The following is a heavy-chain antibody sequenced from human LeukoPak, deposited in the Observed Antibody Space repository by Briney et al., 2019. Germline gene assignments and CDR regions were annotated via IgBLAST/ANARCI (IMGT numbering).Heavy chain of an antibody. CDR1: GFTFSSYA. CDR2: ISSSSSHI. CDR3: AGVVRSSWYGGIDY. J-gene: IGHJ4*02. D-gene: IGHD6-13*01. Sequence: PGGSLRLSCAASGFTFSSYAMNWVRQAPGKGLEWVSSISSSSSHIYYADSVLGRFTISRDNARNSLSLQMNSLRAEDTAVYYCAGVVRSSWYGGIDYWGQGTLVTVSS. V-gene: IGHV3-21*01.